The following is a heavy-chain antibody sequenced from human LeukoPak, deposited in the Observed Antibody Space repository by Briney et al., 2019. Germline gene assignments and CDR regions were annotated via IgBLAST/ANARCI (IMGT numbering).Heavy chain of an antibody. D-gene: IGHD1-7*01. CDR1: GGSISSYY. CDR2: IYYSGST. Sequence: SETLSLTCTVSGGSISSYYWSWIRQPPGKGLEWIGYIYYSGSTNYNPSLKSRVTISVDTSKNQFSLKLSSVTAADTAVYYCARSGITGNTNWFDPWGQGTLVTVSS. CDR3: ARSGITGNTNWFDP. V-gene: IGHV4-59*12. J-gene: IGHJ5*02.